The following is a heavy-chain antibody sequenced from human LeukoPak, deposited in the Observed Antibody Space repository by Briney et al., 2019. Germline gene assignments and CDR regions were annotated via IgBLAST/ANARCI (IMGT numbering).Heavy chain of an antibody. D-gene: IGHD6-19*01. CDR2: LSPNSGNT. Sequence: ASVKVSCKASGYTFTSYDINWVRQATGQGLKWMGWLSPNSGNTGYAQKFQGRVTITRNTSINTAYMELSSLRSDDTAVYYCARMAVSGRDNWFDPWGPGSLVTVSS. CDR3: ARMAVSGRDNWFDP. J-gene: IGHJ5*02. V-gene: IGHV1-8*03. CDR1: GYTFTSYD.